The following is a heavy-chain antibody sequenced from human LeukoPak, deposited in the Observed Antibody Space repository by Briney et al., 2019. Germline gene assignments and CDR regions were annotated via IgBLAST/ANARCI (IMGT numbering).Heavy chain of an antibody. V-gene: IGHV4-38-2*01. CDR3: ARHGGDFWSDYRLFDY. CDR2: IYHSGST. CDR1: GYSISSGYY. J-gene: IGHJ4*02. Sequence: SETLSLTCAVSGYSISSGYYWGWIRQPPGKGLEWIGSIYHSGSTYYNPSLKSRVTISVDTSKNQFSLKPSSVTAADTAVYYCARHGGDFWSDYRLFDYWGQGTLVTVSS. D-gene: IGHD3-3*01.